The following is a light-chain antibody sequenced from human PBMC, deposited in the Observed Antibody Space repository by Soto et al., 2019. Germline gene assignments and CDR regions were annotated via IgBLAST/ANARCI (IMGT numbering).Light chain of an antibody. CDR1: NSDVGGHNY. CDR3: SSFSSTSTLYV. V-gene: IGLV2-14*01. Sequence: SVLTQPASVSGSPGQSITISCTGTNSDVGGHNYVSWYQHHPGKAPKLMIYEVSNRPSGVSNRFSGSKSGNTASLTISGLQAEDEADYHCSSFSSTSTLYVFGTGTKVTVL. J-gene: IGLJ1*01. CDR2: EVS.